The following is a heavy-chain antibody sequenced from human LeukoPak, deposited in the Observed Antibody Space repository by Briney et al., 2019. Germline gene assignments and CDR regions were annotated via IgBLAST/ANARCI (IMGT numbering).Heavy chain of an antibody. CDR1: GGTFSSYA. J-gene: IGHJ4*02. V-gene: IGHV1-69*01. Sequence: SVKVSCKASGGTFSSYAISWVRQAPGQGLEWMGGIIPIFGTANYAQKFQGRVTITADESTSTAYMELSSLRSEDTAVYYCAREYYDSSGYSPEGTVYWAQGPLVTVPS. CDR3: AREYYDSSGYSPEGTVY. D-gene: IGHD3-22*01. CDR2: IIPIFGTA.